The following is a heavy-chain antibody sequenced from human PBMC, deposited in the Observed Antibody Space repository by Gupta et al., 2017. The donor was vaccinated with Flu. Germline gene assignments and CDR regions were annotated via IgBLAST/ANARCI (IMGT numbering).Heavy chain of an antibody. V-gene: IGHV3-33*03. CDR2: IWSDGRNK. CDR3: AKERGPFNGVDI. CDR1: GFTFSTYG. D-gene: IGHD2-8*01. J-gene: IGHJ3*02. Sequence: AASGFTFSTYGMHWVRKAPGNGLEGGAVIWSDGRNKYYGNSVKGRFTFSRDNSKNTLSLQMNSLRAEDTAVYYCAKERGPFNGVDIWGQGTMVTVSS.